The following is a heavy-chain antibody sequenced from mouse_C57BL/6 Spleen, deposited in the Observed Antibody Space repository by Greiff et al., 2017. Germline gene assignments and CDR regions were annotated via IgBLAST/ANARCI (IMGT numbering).Heavy chain of an antibody. V-gene: IGHV1-59*01. CDR1: GYTFTSYW. CDR3: ARRGGNYVGY. J-gene: IGHJ2*01. Sequence: QVHVKQPGAELVRPGTSVKLSCKASGYTFTSYWMHWVKQRPGQGLEWIGVIDPSDSYTNYNQKFKGKATLTVDTSSSTAYMQLSSLTSEDSAVYYCARRGGNYVGYWGQGTTLTVAS. CDR2: IDPSDSYT.